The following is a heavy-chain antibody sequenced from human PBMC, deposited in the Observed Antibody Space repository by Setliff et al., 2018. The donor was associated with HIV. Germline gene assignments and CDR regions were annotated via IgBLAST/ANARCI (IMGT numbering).Heavy chain of an antibody. D-gene: IGHD3-10*01. CDR2: INHSGST. J-gene: IGHJ4*02. Sequence: SETLSLTCAVYGGSFSGYYWIWIRQFPGKGLAWIGEINHSGSTNYNPSLQSRVTILVDTSKNQFYLKLSSVTAADTAVYYCATKPMIRGKPFDNWGRGTLVTVSS. CDR3: ATKPMIRGKPFDN. CDR1: GGSFSGYY. V-gene: IGHV4-34*01.